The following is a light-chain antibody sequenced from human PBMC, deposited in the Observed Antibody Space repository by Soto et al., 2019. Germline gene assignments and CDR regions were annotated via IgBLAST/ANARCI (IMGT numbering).Light chain of an antibody. CDR1: QSISGY. CDR2: AAS. J-gene: IGKJ2*01. Sequence: DIQMTQSPSSLSASVGDRVTITCRASQSISGYLSWYYHRPGKAPQLLISAASTLQSGVPSRFSGSGSGTDFTLTISSLQPEDCSTYYCRQSYTVPYTFGQGTKLQGK. CDR3: RQSYTVPYT. V-gene: IGKV1-39*01.